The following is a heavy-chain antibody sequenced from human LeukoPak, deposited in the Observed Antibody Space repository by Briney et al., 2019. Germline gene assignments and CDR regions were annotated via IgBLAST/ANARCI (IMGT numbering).Heavy chain of an antibody. CDR1: GFTFSTYN. CDR3: ASSGWYSTPNWFDP. CDR2: IKEDGSEK. V-gene: IGHV3-7*01. D-gene: IGHD6-19*01. Sequence: GGSLRLSCAASGFTFSTYNMNWVRQAPGKGLEWVASIKEDGSEKYYVDSVKGRFTISRDNAKNSLYLQMNSLRAEDTAMYYCASSGWYSTPNWFDPWGQGTLVIVSS. J-gene: IGHJ5*02.